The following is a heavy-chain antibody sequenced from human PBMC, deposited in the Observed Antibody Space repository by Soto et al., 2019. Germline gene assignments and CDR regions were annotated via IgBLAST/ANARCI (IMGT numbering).Heavy chain of an antibody. CDR3: ASQEMATKNVDAFDI. CDR1: GYSFTSYW. Sequence: GESLKISCKGSGYSFTSYWIGWVRQMPGKGLEWMGIIYPGDSDTRYSPSFQGQVTISAGKSISTAYLQWSSLKASDTAMYYCASQEMATKNVDAFDIWGQGTMVTVSS. J-gene: IGHJ3*02. D-gene: IGHD5-12*01. CDR2: IYPGDSDT. V-gene: IGHV5-51*01.